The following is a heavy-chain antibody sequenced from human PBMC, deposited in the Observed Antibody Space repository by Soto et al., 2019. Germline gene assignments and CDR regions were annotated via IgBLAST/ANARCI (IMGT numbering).Heavy chain of an antibody. J-gene: IGHJ6*02. V-gene: IGHV1-24*01. Sequence: ASVKVSCKVSGYTLTELSMHWVRQAPGKGLEWMGGFDPEDGETIYAQKFQGRVTMTEDTSTDTAYMELSSLRSEDTAVYYCATVDLWDSRGYYYCMDVWGQGTTVTVSS. CDR3: ATVDLWDSRGYYYCMDV. CDR2: FDPEDGET. CDR1: GYTLTELS. D-gene: IGHD3-10*01.